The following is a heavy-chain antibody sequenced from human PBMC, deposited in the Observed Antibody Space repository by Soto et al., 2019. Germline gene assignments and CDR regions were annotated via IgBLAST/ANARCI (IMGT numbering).Heavy chain of an antibody. D-gene: IGHD2-15*01. CDR2: INSDGSST. J-gene: IGHJ4*02. V-gene: IGHV3-74*01. Sequence: EVQLVESGGGLVQPGGSLRLSCAASGFTFSSYWMHWVRQAPGKGLLWVSRINSDGSSTSYADSVKGRFTISRDNPKNTLYLQMDSLRAEDTAVYYCVRTSLVVAAATREDYWGQGTLVTVSS. CDR1: GFTFSSYW. CDR3: VRTSLVVAAATREDY.